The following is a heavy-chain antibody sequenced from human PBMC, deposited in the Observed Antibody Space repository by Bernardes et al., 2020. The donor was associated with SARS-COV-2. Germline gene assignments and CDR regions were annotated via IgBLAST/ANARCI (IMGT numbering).Heavy chain of an antibody. V-gene: IGHV4-59*11. CDR2: IYYSGST. CDR3: ARTSPYYYDSSGYYLNYYGMDV. D-gene: IGHD3-22*01. J-gene: IGHJ6*02. Sequence: SETLSLTCTVSGGSISSHYWSWIRQPPGKGLEWIGYIYYSGSTNYNPSLKSRVTLSIDTSKNQFSLKLSSVTAADTAVYYCARTSPYYYDSSGYYLNYYGMDVWGQVTTVTVSS. CDR1: GGSISSHY.